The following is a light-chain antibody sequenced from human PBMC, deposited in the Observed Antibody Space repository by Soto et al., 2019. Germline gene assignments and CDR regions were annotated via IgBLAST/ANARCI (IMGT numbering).Light chain of an antibody. CDR1: QSISSW. V-gene: IGKV1-5*01. J-gene: IGKJ1*01. CDR3: QQYNSYSRT. CDR2: DAS. Sequence: DIQMTQSPSTLSASVGDRVTITCRVSQSISSWLAWYQQKPGKAPKLLIYDASSLESGVPSRFSGSGSGTEFTLTISSLQPDDLATYHCQQYNSYSRTFGQGTKVEIK.